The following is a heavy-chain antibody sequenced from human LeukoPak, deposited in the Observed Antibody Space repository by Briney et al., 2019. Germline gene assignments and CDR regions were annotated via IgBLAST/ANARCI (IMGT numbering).Heavy chain of an antibody. D-gene: IGHD3-22*01. V-gene: IGHV3-53*01. J-gene: IGHJ4*02. Sequence: GGSLRLSCAASGFIFSSYSMNWVRQAPGKGLEWVSVIYSGGSTYYADSVKGRFTISRDYSKNTLYLQMNSLRTEDTAVYYCARDLGYYFDISGPFDYWGQGTLVTVSS. CDR3: ARDLGYYFDISGPFDY. CDR1: GFIFSSYS. CDR2: IYSGGST.